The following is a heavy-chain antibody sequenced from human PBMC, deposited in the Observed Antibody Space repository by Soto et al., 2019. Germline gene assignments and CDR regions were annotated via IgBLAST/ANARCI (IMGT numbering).Heavy chain of an antibody. V-gene: IGHV3-9*01. CDR1: GFTFDDYA. Sequence: PGGSLRLSCAASGFTFDDYAMHWVRQAPGKGLEWVSGISWNSGSIGYADSVKGRFTISRDNAKNSLYLQMNSLRAEDTALYYCAILRGLWFGEFQGLDYWGQGTLVTVSS. CDR3: AILRGLWFGEFQGLDY. D-gene: IGHD3-10*01. J-gene: IGHJ4*02. CDR2: ISWNSGSI.